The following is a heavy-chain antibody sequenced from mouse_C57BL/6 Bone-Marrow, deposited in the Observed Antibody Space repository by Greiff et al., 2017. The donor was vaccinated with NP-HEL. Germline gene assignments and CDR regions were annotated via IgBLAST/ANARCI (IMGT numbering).Heavy chain of an antibody. CDR2: INPNNGGT. CDR3: ARDYYGSSYLAY. J-gene: IGHJ3*01. CDR1: GYTFTDYY. Sequence: EVQLQQSGPELVKPGASVKISCKASGYTFTDYYMNWVKQSHGKSLEWIGDINPNNGGTSYNQKFKGKATLTVDKSSSTAYMELRSLTSEDSAVYYCARDYYGSSYLAYWGQGTLVTVSA. D-gene: IGHD1-1*01. V-gene: IGHV1-26*01.